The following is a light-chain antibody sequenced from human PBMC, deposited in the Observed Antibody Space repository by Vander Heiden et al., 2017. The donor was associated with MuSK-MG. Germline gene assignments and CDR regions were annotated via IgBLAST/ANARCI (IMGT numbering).Light chain of an antibody. V-gene: IGLV2-23*01. J-gene: IGLJ2*01. CDR3: CSYGGSHVV. CDR2: EGR. Sequence: SALTQPAPVSGSPGPSVPLACPVPSSGVGSYNLVSWYQQHPSKDPKLMIYEGRKRPAGVSNRFSGSKSGNTASLTIAGLQAEDEADYYCCSYGGSHVVFGGGTKLTVL. CDR1: SSGVGSYNL.